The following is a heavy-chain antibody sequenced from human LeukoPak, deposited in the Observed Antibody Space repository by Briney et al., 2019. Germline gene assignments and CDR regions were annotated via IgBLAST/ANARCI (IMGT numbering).Heavy chain of an antibody. V-gene: IGHV3-30*02. D-gene: IGHD6-13*01. J-gene: IGHJ3*02. CDR1: GFTFSSYG. CDR2: IRYDGSNK. CDR3: ARGRSSSWFDAFDI. Sequence: GGSLRLSCAASGFTFSSYGMHWVRQAPGKGLEWVAFIRYDGSNKYYADSVKGRFTISRDNSKNTLYLQMNSLRGEDTAVYYCARGRSSSWFDAFDIWGQGTMVTVSS.